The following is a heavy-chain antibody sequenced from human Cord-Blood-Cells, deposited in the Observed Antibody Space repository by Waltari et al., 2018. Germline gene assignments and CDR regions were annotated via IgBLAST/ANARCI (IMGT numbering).Heavy chain of an antibody. CDR2: IYYSGST. CDR3: ARRAGIAARNWFDP. J-gene: IGHJ5*02. V-gene: IGHV4-39*01. Sequence: QLQLQESGPGLVKPSETLSLTCTVSGGPISSSRYYWGWIRQPPGKGLEGIGSIYYSGSTYYNPSLKRRVTISVDTSKNQFSLKLSSVTAADTAVYYCARRAGIAARNWFDPWGQGTLVTVSS. D-gene: IGHD6-6*01. CDR1: GGPISSSRYY.